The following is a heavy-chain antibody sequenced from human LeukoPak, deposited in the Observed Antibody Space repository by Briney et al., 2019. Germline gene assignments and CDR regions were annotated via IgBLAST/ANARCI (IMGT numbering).Heavy chain of an antibody. J-gene: IGHJ4*02. Sequence: PGGSLRLSGAASGFTFSSYWISWVRQAPGKGLEWVSNIKQDGSEKYYVDSVKGRFTISRDNAKNSLYLQMNSLRAEDTAVYYCARESLDYGDYGCFDYWGQGTLVTVSS. D-gene: IGHD4-17*01. CDR3: ARESLDYGDYGCFDY. V-gene: IGHV3-7*01. CDR2: IKQDGSEK. CDR1: GFTFSSYW.